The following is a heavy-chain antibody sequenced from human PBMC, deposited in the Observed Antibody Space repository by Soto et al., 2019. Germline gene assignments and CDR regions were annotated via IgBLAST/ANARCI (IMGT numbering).Heavy chain of an antibody. CDR2: INHSGST. D-gene: IGHD6-13*01. J-gene: IGHJ5*02. CDR1: GGSFSGYY. V-gene: IGHV4-34*01. CDR3: ARGPSSRSWYRREWFDP. Sequence: SETLSLTCAVYGGSFSGYYWSWIRQPPGKGLEWIGEINHSGSTNYNPSLKSRVTISVDTSKNQFSLKLSSVTAADTAVYYCARGPSSRSWYRREWFDPWGQGTLVTVSS.